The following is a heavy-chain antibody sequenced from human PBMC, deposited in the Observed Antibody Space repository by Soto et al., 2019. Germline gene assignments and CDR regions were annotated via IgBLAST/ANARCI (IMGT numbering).Heavy chain of an antibody. Sequence: QVQLQQWGAGLLKPSETLSLTCAVYGGSFSGYYWSWVRQPPGKGLEWIGEINHSGSTNYNPSLNSRVTISVDTSKNQFYLQRSYVTAADTAVYSCARGLASDDIVVVVAATSFDYWGQGTLVTVSS. CDR2: INHSGST. CDR1: GGSFSGYY. J-gene: IGHJ4*02. D-gene: IGHD2-15*01. V-gene: IGHV4-34*01. CDR3: ARGLASDDIVVVVAATSFDY.